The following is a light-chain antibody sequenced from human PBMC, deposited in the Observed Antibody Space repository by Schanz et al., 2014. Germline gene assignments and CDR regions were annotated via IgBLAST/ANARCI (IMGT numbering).Light chain of an antibody. CDR1: SSDVGSSNL. V-gene: IGLV2-23*01. CDR3: CSYAGSSLYVL. CDR2: EGT. Sequence: QSALTQPASVSGSPGQSITISCTGTSSDVGSSNLVSWYQHHPGKAPNLMIYEGTKRPSGVSNRFSGSKSGNTASLTISGXXXEDEADYFCCSYAGSSLYVLFGGGTKLTVL. J-gene: IGLJ2*01.